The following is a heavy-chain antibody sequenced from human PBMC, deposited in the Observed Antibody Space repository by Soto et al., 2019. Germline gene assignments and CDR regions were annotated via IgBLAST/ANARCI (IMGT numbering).Heavy chain of an antibody. CDR1: GGSISIGGYS. Sequence: SETLSLTCAASGGSISIGGYSLSWIRQPPGKGLEWIGYIYHSGSTYYNPSLKSRVTISVDRSKNQFSLKLSSVTAADTAVYYCAAGGGLPRYYWGQGTLVTVSS. J-gene: IGHJ4*02. V-gene: IGHV4-30-2*01. D-gene: IGHD5-12*01. CDR3: AAGGGLPRYY. CDR2: IYHSGST.